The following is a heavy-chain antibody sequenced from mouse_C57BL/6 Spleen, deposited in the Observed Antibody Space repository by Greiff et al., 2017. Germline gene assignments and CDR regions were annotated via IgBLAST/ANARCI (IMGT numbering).Heavy chain of an antibody. V-gene: IGHV1-54*01. CDR3: ARRGESNFYAMDY. CDR2: INPGSGGT. J-gene: IGHJ4*01. CDR1: GYAFTNYL. Sequence: QVQLKQSGAELVRPGTSVKVSCKASGYAFTNYLIEWVKQRPGQGLEWIGVINPGSGGTNYNEKFKGKGTLTADKSSSTAYMQLSSLTSEDSAVYFCARRGESNFYAMDYWGQGTSVTVSS. D-gene: IGHD2-5*01.